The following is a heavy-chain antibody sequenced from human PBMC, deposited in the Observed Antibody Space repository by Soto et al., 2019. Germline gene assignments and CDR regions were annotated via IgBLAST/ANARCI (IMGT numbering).Heavy chain of an antibody. V-gene: IGHV4-39*01. Sequence: SETLSLTCTVSGGSISSSSYYWGWIRQPPGKGLEWIGSIYYSGSTYYNPSLKSRVTISVDTSKNQFSLKLSSVTAADTAVYYCARFSGSCYDYYYGMDVWGQGTTVTVSS. CDR2: IYYSGST. D-gene: IGHD1-26*01. J-gene: IGHJ6*02. CDR3: ARFSGSCYDYYYGMDV. CDR1: GGSISSSSYY.